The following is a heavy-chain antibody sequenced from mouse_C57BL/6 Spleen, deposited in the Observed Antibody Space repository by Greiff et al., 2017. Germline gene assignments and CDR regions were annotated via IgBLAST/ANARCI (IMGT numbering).Heavy chain of an antibody. CDR2: ISDGGSYT. D-gene: IGHD4-1*01. V-gene: IGHV5-4*01. J-gene: IGHJ2*01. CDR3: ARDDVTGFDY. Sequence: EVQGVESGGGLVKPGGSLKLSCAASGFTFSSYAMSWVRQTPEKRLEWVATISDGGSYTYYPGNVKGRFTISRDNSKNNLYLQRSHLKSEDTAMYYCARDDVTGFDYWGQGTTRTGSS. CDR1: GFTFSSYA.